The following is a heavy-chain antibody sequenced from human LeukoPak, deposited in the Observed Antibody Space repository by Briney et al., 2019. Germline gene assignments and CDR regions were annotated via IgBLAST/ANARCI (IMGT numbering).Heavy chain of an antibody. D-gene: IGHD3-16*01. Sequence: PGGSLRLSCAASGFTFSSYWMSWVRQAPGKGLEWVANIKLDGSEKNYVDSVKGRFTISRDNAKNSVYLQMNSLRAEDTAVYYCARGGTATYYFDYWAQGTLVTVSS. CDR3: ARGGTATYYFDY. V-gene: IGHV3-7*01. CDR2: IKLDGSEK. J-gene: IGHJ4*02. CDR1: GFTFSSYW.